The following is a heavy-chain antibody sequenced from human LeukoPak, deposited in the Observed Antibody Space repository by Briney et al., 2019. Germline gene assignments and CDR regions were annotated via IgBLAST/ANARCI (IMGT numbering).Heavy chain of an antibody. CDR1: GFTFSSYG. J-gene: IGHJ4*02. CDR3: ANTPQLWTQFDY. D-gene: IGHD1-1*01. V-gene: IGHV3-30*18. CDR2: ISYDGSNK. Sequence: PGRSLRLSCAASGFTFSSYGMHWVRQAPGKGLEWVAVISYDGSNKYYADSVKGRFTISRDNSENTLYLQMNSLRAEDTAVYYCANTPQLWTQFDYWGQGTLVTVSS.